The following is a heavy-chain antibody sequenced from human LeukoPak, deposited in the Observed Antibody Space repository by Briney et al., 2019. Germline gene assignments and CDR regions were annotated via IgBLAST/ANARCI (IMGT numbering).Heavy chain of an antibody. V-gene: IGHV4-39*01. D-gene: IGHD4-17*01. J-gene: IGHJ5*02. Sequence: SETLSLTCTVSGGSVSSSDYYWGWIRQLPGKGLEWIVSIYHSGNINYNASLKSRVTISIDTSKNQFFLRLTDVTAADTAVYYSATQTRSPGPTANSFGPWGQGTLVTVSS. CDR2: IYHSGNI. CDR1: GGSVSSSDYY. CDR3: ATQTRSPGPTANSFGP.